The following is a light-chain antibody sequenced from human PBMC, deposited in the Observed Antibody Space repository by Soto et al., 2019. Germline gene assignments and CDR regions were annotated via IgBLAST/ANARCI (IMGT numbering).Light chain of an antibody. J-gene: IGLJ1*01. Sequence: QSVLTQPASVSGSPGQSITISCTGTRSDVGGYNYVSWYQQHPGKAPKLMSYEVSNRPSGVSNRFSGSKSGNTASLTISGLQAEDEADYYCSSYTSSSTLGVFGTGTKLTVL. CDR3: SSYTSSSTLGV. CDR2: EVS. V-gene: IGLV2-14*01. CDR1: RSDVGGYNY.